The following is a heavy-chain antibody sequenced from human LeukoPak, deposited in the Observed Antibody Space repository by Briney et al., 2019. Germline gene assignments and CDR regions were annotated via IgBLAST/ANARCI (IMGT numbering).Heavy chain of an antibody. CDR1: GYTFTSYG. D-gene: IGHD2-2*01. J-gene: IGHJ3*02. V-gene: IGHV1-69*13. Sequence: GASVKVSCKASGYTFTSYGISWVRQAPGQGLEWMGGIIPIFGTANYAQKFQGRVTITADESTSTAYMELSSLRSEDTAVYYCAHPSSSTDAFDIWGQGTMVTVSS. CDR2: IIPIFGTA. CDR3: AHPSSSTDAFDI.